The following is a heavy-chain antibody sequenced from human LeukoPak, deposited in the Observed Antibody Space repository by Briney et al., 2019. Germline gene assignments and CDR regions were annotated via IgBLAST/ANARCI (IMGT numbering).Heavy chain of an antibody. CDR1: GGSISSSSYY. CDR2: INHSGST. J-gene: IGHJ4*02. V-gene: IGHV4-39*07. Sequence: KPSETLSLTCTVSGGSISSSSYYWSWIRQPPGKGLEWIGEINHSGSTNYNPSLKSRVTISVDTSKNQFSLKLSSVTAADTAVYYCARGRRLPYSYGCPDYWGQGTLVTVSS. CDR3: ARGRRLPYSYGCPDY. D-gene: IGHD5-18*01.